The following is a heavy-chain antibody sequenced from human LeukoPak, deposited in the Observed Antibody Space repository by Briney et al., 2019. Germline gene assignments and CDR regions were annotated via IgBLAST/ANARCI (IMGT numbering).Heavy chain of an antibody. CDR1: GGTFSSYA. Sequence: SVKVSCKASGGTFSSYAISWVRQAPGQGLEWMGRIIPILGIANYAQKFQGRVTITADKSTSTAYMELSSLRSDDTAVYYCASIAAAATFYFDYWGQGTLVTVSS. V-gene: IGHV1-69*04. J-gene: IGHJ4*02. CDR2: IIPILGIA. CDR3: ASIAAAATFYFDY. D-gene: IGHD6-13*01.